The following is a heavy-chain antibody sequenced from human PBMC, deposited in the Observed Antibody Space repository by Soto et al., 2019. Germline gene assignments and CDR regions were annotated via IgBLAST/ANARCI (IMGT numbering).Heavy chain of an antibody. V-gene: IGHV5-51*01. D-gene: IGHD1-26*01. Sequence: GESLKISCKGSGYSFTSYWIGWVRQMPGKGLEWMGIIYPGDSDTRYSPSFQGQVTISADKSISTAYLQWSSLKASDTAMYYCATIVGATNGIRYFDYWGQGTLVTVSS. CDR2: IYPGDSDT. CDR1: GYSFTSYW. CDR3: ATIVGATNGIRYFDY. J-gene: IGHJ4*02.